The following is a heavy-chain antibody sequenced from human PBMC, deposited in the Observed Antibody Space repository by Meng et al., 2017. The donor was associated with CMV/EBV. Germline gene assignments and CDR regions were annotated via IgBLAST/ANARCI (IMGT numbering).Heavy chain of an antibody. CDR1: GFTFSSYW. D-gene: IGHD3-3*01. CDR3: ASARSARFLEWPLGY. CDR2: IKQDGSEK. Sequence: GGSLRLSCAASGFTFSSYWMSWVRQAPGKGLEWVANIKQDGSEKYYVDSVKGRFTISRDNAKNSLYLQMNSLRAEDTAVYYCASARSARFLEWPLGYWGQGTLVTVSS. V-gene: IGHV3-7*01. J-gene: IGHJ4*02.